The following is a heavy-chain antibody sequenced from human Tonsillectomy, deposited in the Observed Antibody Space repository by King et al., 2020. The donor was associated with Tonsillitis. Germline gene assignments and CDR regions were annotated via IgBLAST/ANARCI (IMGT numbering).Heavy chain of an antibody. D-gene: IGHD2-2*01. CDR1: GFTFSSYG. Sequence: VQLVESGGGVVQPGGSLRLSCAASGFTFSSYGMHWVRQAPGKGLEWVAFIRYDGSNKYYADSVKCRFTISRDNSKNTLYLQMNSRRAEETAVYYCAKLGNLELPAAVTYYYYYGMDVWGQGTTVTVSS. CDR3: AKLGNLELPAAVTYYYYYGMDV. J-gene: IGHJ6*02. V-gene: IGHV3-30*02. CDR2: IRYDGSNK.